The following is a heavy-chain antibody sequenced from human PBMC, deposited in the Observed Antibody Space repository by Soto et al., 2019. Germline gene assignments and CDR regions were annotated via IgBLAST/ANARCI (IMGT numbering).Heavy chain of an antibody. CDR2: ISSSSSNK. CDR1: GFTFSSYS. CDR3: ARDLTEQQLVPYFQH. Sequence: GGSLRLSCAASGFTFSSYSMNWVRQAPGKGLEWVSSISSSSSNKYYADSVKGRFTISRDNSKNTLYLQMNSLRAEDTAVYYCARDLTEQQLVPYFQHWGQGTLVTVSS. V-gene: IGHV3-21*01. D-gene: IGHD6-13*01. J-gene: IGHJ1*01.